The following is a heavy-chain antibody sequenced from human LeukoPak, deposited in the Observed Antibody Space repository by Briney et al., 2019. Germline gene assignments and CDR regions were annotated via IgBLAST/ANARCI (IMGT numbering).Heavy chain of an antibody. CDR1: RFTFDDYA. CDR3: AKDPYGSGRDYFDY. CDR2: ISWNSGSI. D-gene: IGHD3-10*01. Sequence: PGGSLRLSCAASRFTFDDYAMYWVRQAPGKGLEWVSGISWNSGSIGYADSVKGRFTISRDNAKNSLYLQMNSLRAEDTALYYCAKDPYGSGRDYFDYWGQGTLVTVSS. J-gene: IGHJ4*02. V-gene: IGHV3-9*01.